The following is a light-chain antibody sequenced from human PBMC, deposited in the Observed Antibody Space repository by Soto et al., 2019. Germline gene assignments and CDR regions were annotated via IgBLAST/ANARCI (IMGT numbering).Light chain of an antibody. CDR2: EGS. V-gene: IGLV2-23*01. CDR1: SSDVGSYNL. J-gene: IGLJ2*01. CDR3: RSYAGSSTSVV. Sequence: QSALTQPASVSGSPGQSITISCTGTSSDVGSYNLVSWYQQHPGKAPKLMIYEGSKRPSGVSTRFSGSKSGNTASLTISGLQADDEADYYCRSYAGSSTSVVFGGGTQLTVL.